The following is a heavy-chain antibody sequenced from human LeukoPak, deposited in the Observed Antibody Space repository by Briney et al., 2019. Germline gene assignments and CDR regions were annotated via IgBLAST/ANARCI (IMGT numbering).Heavy chain of an antibody. V-gene: IGHV4-34*01. CDR2: INHSGST. J-gene: IGHJ6*03. CDR3: ARGKKGYYYYYMDV. Sequence: PSETLSLTCAVFGGSLSDDYWNCIRQSPGKRLEWIGEINHSGSTNYNPSLKSRVTISVDTSKNQFSLKLSSVTAADTAVYYCARGKKGYYYYYMDVWGKGTTVTVSS. CDR1: GGSLSDDY.